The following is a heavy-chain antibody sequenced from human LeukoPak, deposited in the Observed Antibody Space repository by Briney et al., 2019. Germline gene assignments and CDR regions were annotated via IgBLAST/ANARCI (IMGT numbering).Heavy chain of an antibody. D-gene: IGHD6-13*01. J-gene: IGHJ4*02. V-gene: IGHV3-48*03. Sequence: SGGSLRLSCAASGFTFSNYEMNWVRQAPGKGLEWVSYISSTSNMIYYADSVRGRFTISRDNAENSLYLQMNSRRAEDTAVYYCATASGSWYRYYFDNWGQGTLVTVSS. CDR2: ISSTSNMI. CDR1: GFTFSNYE. CDR3: ATASGSWYRYYFDN.